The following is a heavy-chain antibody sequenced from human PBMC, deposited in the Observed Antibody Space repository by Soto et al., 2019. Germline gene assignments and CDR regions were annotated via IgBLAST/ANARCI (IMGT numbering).Heavy chain of an antibody. V-gene: IGHV3-30-3*01. Sequence: PGGSLRLSCAASGFTFSSYAMHWVSQAPGKGLEWVAVISYDGSNKYYADSVKGRFTISRDNSKNTLYLQMNSLRAEDTAVYYRARDYGRIRPGAFDIWGQGTMVTVSS. CDR2: ISYDGSNK. D-gene: IGHD3-3*02. CDR1: GFTFSSYA. J-gene: IGHJ3*02. CDR3: ARDYGRIRPGAFDI.